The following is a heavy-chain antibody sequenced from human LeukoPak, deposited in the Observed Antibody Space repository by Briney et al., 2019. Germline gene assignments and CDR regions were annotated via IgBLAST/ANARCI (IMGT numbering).Heavy chain of an antibody. V-gene: IGHV3-11*06. J-gene: IGHJ4*02. Sequence: GGSLRLSCAASGFTFSDYYMSWIRQAPGKGLEWVSYISSSSSYTNYADSVKGRFTISGDNAKNSLYLQMNSLRAEDTAVYYCARESIAVAGTDYWGQGTLVTVSS. CDR3: ARESIAVAGTDY. CDR1: GFTFSDYY. CDR2: ISSSSSYT. D-gene: IGHD6-19*01.